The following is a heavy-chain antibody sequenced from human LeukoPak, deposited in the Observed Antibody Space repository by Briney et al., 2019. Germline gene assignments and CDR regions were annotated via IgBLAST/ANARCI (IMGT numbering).Heavy chain of an antibody. D-gene: IGHD5-24*01. J-gene: IGHJ6*03. CDR1: GGSISSSSYY. Sequence: PSETLSLTCTVSGGSISSSSYYWGWIRQPPGKGLEWIGSIYYSGSTYYNPSLKSRVTISVDTSKNQFSLKLSSVTAADTAVYYCARARRDGYNFYYYYYMDVWGKGTTVTVSS. CDR2: IYYSGST. CDR3: ARARRDGYNFYYYYYMDV. V-gene: IGHV4-39*07.